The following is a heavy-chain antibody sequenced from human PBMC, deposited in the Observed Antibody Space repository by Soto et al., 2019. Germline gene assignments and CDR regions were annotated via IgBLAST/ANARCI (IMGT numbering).Heavy chain of an antibody. CDR1: GHTLINYY. Sequence: QVQLVQSGAEVKKPGASVKVSCKASGHTLINYYMHWVRQAPGQGLDWLGKIDPSGDGTSYAERFHGRITLTSDTSTNTVYVELSSLRSEDKAIYYCAINYYDSSAYLYWGQGTLVTVSS. J-gene: IGHJ4*02. CDR2: IDPSGDGT. V-gene: IGHV1-46*01. D-gene: IGHD3-22*01. CDR3: AINYYDSSAYLY.